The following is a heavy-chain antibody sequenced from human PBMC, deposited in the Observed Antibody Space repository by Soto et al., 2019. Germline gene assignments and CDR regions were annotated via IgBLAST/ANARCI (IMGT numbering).Heavy chain of an antibody. CDR2: ISAYNGNT. V-gene: IGHV1-18*01. CDR1: GYTFTSYG. D-gene: IGHD3-3*01. CDR3: ARDRRFLEWLLFPDAFDI. J-gene: IGHJ3*02. Sequence: ASVKVSCKASGYTFTSYGISWVLQAPGQGLEWMGWISAYNGNTNYAQKLQGRVTMTTDTSTSTAYMELRSLRSDDTAVYYCARDRRFLEWLLFPDAFDIWGQGTMVTVSS.